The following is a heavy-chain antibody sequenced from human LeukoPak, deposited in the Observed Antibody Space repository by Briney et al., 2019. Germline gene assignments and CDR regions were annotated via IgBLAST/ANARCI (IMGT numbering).Heavy chain of an antibody. D-gene: IGHD6-6*01. CDR2: IYYSGST. J-gene: IGHJ4*02. CDR3: ARERQLNFDY. CDR1: GGSISSYY. V-gene: IGHV4-59*01. Sequence: PSETLSLTCTVSGGSISSYYWSWIRHPPRKGLEWIGYIYYSGSTNYNPSLKSRVTISVDTSKIQSSLKLSSVTAADTAVYYCARERQLNFDYWGQGTLVTVSS.